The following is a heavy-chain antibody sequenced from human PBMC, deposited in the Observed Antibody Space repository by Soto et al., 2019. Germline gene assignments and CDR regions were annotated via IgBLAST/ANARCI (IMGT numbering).Heavy chain of an antibody. V-gene: IGHV3-23*01. CDR2: SSDTGAGT. Sequence: EVQLLESGGGLVQPGGSLRLSCAASGFTFSSYGMTWVRQAPGKGLEWVSFSSDTGAGTYYADSVKGRFTISRDNSKNTLYLQMTSPSADATAVYYCAKDRRAGGNYGFSSDLWGQGALVIVSS. CDR1: GFTFSSYG. D-gene: IGHD1-7*01. CDR3: AKDRRAGGNYGFSSDL. J-gene: IGHJ4*02.